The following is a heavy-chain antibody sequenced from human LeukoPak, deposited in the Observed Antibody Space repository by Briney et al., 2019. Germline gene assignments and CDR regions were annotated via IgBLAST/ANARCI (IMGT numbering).Heavy chain of an antibody. CDR1: GYTFTSYG. D-gene: IGHD2-2*01. V-gene: IGHV1-18*01. Sequence: ASVKVSCKASGYTFTSYGISWVRQAPGQGLEWMGWISAYDGNTNYAQKPQGRVTMTTDISTSTAYMELRSLKSDDTAVYYCARFYCSSTSCYYYYYYMDVWGKGITATVSS. J-gene: IGHJ6*03. CDR3: ARFYCSSTSCYYYYYYMDV. CDR2: ISAYDGNT.